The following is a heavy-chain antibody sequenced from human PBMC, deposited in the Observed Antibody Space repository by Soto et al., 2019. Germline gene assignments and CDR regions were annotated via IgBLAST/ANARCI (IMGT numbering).Heavy chain of an antibody. CDR1: GYSFTSYW. J-gene: IGHJ3*02. D-gene: IGHD2-15*01. V-gene: IGHV5-10-1*01. CDR3: ATLRVAYTQYDAFDI. CDR2: IDPSDSYT. Sequence: GESLKISCKGSGYSFTSYWISWVRQMPGKGLEWMGRIDPSDSYTNYSPSFQGHVTISADKSISTAYLRWSSLKASDTAMYYCATLRVAYTQYDAFDIWGQGTMVTVSS.